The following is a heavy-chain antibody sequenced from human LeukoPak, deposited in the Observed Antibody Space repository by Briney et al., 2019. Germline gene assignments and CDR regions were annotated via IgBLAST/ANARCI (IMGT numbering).Heavy chain of an antibody. J-gene: IGHJ4*02. CDR3: ARGRQLGGPTTVYFDY. CDR1: GFTFSSYA. V-gene: IGHV3-30*03. CDR2: ISRDGRDK. D-gene: IGHD3-16*01. Sequence: GGSLRPSCVASGFTFSSYAMHWVRQAPGKGLEWVAVISRDGRDKHHADSVKGRFTISRDNSKNTVYLQMNSLRAEDTAVYYCARGRQLGGPTTVYFDYWGQGTLVTVSS.